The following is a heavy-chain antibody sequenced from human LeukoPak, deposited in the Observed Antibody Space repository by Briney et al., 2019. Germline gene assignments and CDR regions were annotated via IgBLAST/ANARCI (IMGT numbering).Heavy chain of an antibody. CDR3: ARDPPHDYSNYPVDYYYYMDV. Sequence: ASVKVSCEASGYTFTSYGISWVRQAPGQGLEWMGWISAYNGNTNYAQKLQGRVTMTTDTSTSTAYMELRSLRSDDTAVYYCARDPPHDYSNYPVDYYYYMDVWGKGTTVTVSS. CDR1: GYTFTSYG. D-gene: IGHD4-11*01. CDR2: ISAYNGNT. J-gene: IGHJ6*03. V-gene: IGHV1-18*01.